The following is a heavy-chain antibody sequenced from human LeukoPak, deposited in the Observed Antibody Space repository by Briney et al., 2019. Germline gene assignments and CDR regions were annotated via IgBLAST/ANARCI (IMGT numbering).Heavy chain of an antibody. D-gene: IGHD3-10*01. Sequence: ASVKVSCKASGYTFSGTGWYLYWLRQAPGQGLECMGWIYPYTGGTHYAQKFQGRVAMTRDTSISTAYMELSRLRPDDTAVYYCARDGPAQMVDFDYWGQGTLVTVSS. CDR1: GYTFSGTGWY. CDR2: IYPYTGGT. J-gene: IGHJ4*02. V-gene: IGHV1-2*02. CDR3: ARDGPAQMVDFDY.